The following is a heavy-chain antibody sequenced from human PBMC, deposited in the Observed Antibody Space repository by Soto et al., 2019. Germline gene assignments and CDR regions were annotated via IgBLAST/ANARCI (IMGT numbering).Heavy chain of an antibody. V-gene: IGHV1-18*01. Sequence: VSLKGPCPASGYNFINYGITWVPQAPGQGLVWMGRISVHNGNTNYAQELQGRVTMTTGTSTSAAYMERRSLRSDDTAVYYCVRDLDGSGSYYTDYWG. CDR2: ISVHNGNT. CDR3: VRDLDGSGSYYTDY. CDR1: GYNFINYG. J-gene: IGHJ4*01. D-gene: IGHD3-10*01.